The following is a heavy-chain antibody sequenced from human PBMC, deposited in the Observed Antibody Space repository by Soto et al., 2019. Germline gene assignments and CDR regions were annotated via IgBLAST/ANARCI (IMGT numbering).Heavy chain of an antibody. J-gene: IGHJ4*02. CDR2: ISTAVGAT. CDR1: GFTFSNHA. Sequence: EVYLVESGGGLIQPGGSLRLSCAVSGFTFSNHAMSWVRQAPGKGLEWVSAISTAVGATYYADSVKGRFTISRDDSNNTLYLQMNSLRAEDTAVYYCAKDRTAAARNFDYWGQGTLVTVSS. D-gene: IGHD6-13*01. CDR3: AKDRTAAARNFDY. V-gene: IGHV3-23*04.